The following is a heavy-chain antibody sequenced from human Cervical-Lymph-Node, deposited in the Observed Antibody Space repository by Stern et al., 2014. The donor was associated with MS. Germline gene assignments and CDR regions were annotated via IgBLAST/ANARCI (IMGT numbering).Heavy chain of an antibody. V-gene: IGHV2-70*01. CDR1: GFSLSTSGMC. CDR3: ARIDSSGPMGDAFDI. D-gene: IGHD3-22*01. J-gene: IGHJ3*02. CDR2: SDCDDDK. Sequence: QITLKESGPALVNPTQTLTLTCTFSGFSLSTSGMCVSWIRQPPGKALEWLALSDCDDDKYYSTSLKTRLTISKDTSKNQVVLTMTNMDPVDTATYYCARIDSSGPMGDAFDIWGQGTMVTVSS.